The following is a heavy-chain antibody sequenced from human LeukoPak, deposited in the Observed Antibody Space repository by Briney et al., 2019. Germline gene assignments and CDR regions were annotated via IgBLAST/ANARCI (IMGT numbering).Heavy chain of an antibody. V-gene: IGHV3-21*04. Sequence: GGSLRLSCAASGFTFSTYTMNWVRQAPGKGLEWVSSISSRSSYIYYADSVKGRFTISRDNAKNSLYLQMKSLRAEDTAVYYCAKDFVVVPGNVNYFDYWGQGTLVTVSS. CDR2: ISSRSSYI. J-gene: IGHJ4*02. CDR3: AKDFVVVPGNVNYFDY. D-gene: IGHD2-21*02. CDR1: GFTFSTYT.